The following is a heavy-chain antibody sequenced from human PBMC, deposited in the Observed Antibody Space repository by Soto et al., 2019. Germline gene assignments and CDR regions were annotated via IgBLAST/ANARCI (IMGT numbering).Heavy chain of an antibody. CDR3: ASNNDYGDQYYFDY. CDR1: GGTFSSYT. CDR2: IIPILGIA. Sequence: QVQLVQSGAEVKKPGSSVKVSCKASGGTFSSYTISWVRQAPGQGLEWMGRIIPILGIANYAQKFQGRVTITADKSTSTAYMELSSLISEDTAVYYCASNNDYGDQYYFDYWGQGTLVTVSS. D-gene: IGHD4-17*01. J-gene: IGHJ4*02. V-gene: IGHV1-69*02.